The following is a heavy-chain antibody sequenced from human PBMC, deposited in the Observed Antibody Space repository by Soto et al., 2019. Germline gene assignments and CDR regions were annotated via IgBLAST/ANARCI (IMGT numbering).Heavy chain of an antibody. CDR2: ISYDVSHK. D-gene: IGHD2-2*02. V-gene: IGHV3-30*04. CDR3: ARDSVIAAKPVGYFDL. CDR1: GFTFINYA. Sequence: QVQLVESGGNVVQPGRSLRLSCAASGFTFINYAIHWVRQAPGKGLEWVAVISYDVSHKYYADSLKGRFIISRDNSRNTVYLQMNGLRAEDTAVYYCARDSVIAAKPVGYFDLWGRVTLVTVSS. J-gene: IGHJ2*01.